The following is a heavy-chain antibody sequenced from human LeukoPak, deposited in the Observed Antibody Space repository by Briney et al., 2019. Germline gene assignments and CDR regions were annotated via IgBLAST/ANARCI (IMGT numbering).Heavy chain of an antibody. Sequence: PSETLSLTCTVSGGSISSSSYSWGWIRQPPGKGLEWIGSIYYSGSTYYNPSLKSRVTISVDTSKNQFSLKLSSVTAADTAVYYCARSRWLQLPDYWGQGTLVTVSS. CDR1: GGSISSSSYS. CDR2: IYYSGST. D-gene: IGHD1-1*01. J-gene: IGHJ4*02. V-gene: IGHV4-39*07. CDR3: ARSRWLQLPDY.